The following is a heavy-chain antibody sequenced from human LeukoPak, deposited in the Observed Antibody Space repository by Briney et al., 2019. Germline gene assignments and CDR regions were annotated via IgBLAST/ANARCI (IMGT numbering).Heavy chain of an antibody. D-gene: IGHD2-2*01. CDR1: GGTFSSYA. J-gene: IGHJ5*02. V-gene: IGHV1-69*13. Sequence: ASVKVSCKASGGTFSSYAISWVRQAPGQGLEWMGGIIPIFGTANYAQKFQGRVTITADESTSTPYMELSSLRSEDTAVYYCARSPFRLGYCSSPSCYDWFDPWGQGTLVTVSS. CDR3: ARSPFRLGYCSSPSCYDWFDP. CDR2: IIPIFGTA.